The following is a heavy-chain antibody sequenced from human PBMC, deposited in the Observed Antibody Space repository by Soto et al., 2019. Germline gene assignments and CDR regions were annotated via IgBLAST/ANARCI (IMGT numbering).Heavy chain of an antibody. Sequence: EVHLVESGGGLVQPGGSLRLSCTASASGFTFSSYWMHWVRPAPGKGLVWVSRIDNDGVSAIYADSVRGRFTISRDNAKNTVYLQMNGLRDEDTAVYYCARSSSGALDYWGQGTLVTVSS. CDR3: ARSSSGALDY. D-gene: IGHD1-26*01. J-gene: IGHJ4*02. CDR2: IDNDGVSA. CDR1: GFTFSSYW. V-gene: IGHV3-74*01.